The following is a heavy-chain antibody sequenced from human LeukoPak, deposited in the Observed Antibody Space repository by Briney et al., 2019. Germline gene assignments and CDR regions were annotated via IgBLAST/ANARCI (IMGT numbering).Heavy chain of an antibody. J-gene: IGHJ4*02. V-gene: IGHV3-23*01. CDR2: ITAGGGIT. CDR1: GFTFSNYP. D-gene: IGHD3-10*01. Sequence: GGSLRLSCAASGFTFSNYPMSWVRQAPGKGLEWASLITAGGGITYYADSVKGRFTISRDNSRDTLYLQMHSLSAEDTAVYYCATSRRLRLEESYYFDYWGQGTLVTVSS. CDR3: ATSRRLRLEESYYFDY.